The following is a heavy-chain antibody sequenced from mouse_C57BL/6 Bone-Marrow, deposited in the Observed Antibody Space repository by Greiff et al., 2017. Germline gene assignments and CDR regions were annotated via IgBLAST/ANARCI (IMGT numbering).Heavy chain of an antibody. CDR2: IDPSDSYT. J-gene: IGHJ3*01. V-gene: IGHV1-59*01. D-gene: IGHD3-2*02. CDR3: ARSSSGPAY. CDR1: GYTFTSYW. Sequence: VQLQQPGAELVRPGTSVKLSCKASGYTFTSYWMHWVKQRPGQGLEWIGVIDPSDSYTNYNQKFKGKATLTVDTSSSTAYMQLSSLTSEDSAVYYCARSSSGPAYWGQGTLVTVSA.